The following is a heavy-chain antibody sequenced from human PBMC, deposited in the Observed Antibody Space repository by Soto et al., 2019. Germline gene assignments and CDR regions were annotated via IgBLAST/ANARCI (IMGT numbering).Heavy chain of an antibody. CDR2: IIPILGIA. D-gene: IGHD3-22*01. Sequence: ASVKVSCKASGGTFSSYTISWVRQAPGQGLEWMGRIIPILGIANYAQKFQGRVTITADKSTSTAYMELSSLRSEDTAVYYCARTSLDSSGYYRYPKYYYYGMDVWG. V-gene: IGHV1-69*02. J-gene: IGHJ6*02. CDR1: GGTFSSYT. CDR3: ARTSLDSSGYYRYPKYYYYGMDV.